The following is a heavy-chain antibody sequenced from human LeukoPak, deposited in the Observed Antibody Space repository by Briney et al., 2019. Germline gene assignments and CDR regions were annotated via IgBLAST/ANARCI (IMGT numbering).Heavy chain of an antibody. CDR2: INSDGTIT. Sequence: PGGSLRLSCAASGFTFTSYWMHWVRQAPGKGLVWLSRINSDGTITSYADSLEGRFTISRDNAKNTVYLQMNSLRAEDTAVYYCAKDGQWLVTFDYWGQGTLVTVSS. D-gene: IGHD6-19*01. CDR1: GFTFTSYW. CDR3: AKDGQWLVTFDY. J-gene: IGHJ4*02. V-gene: IGHV3-74*01.